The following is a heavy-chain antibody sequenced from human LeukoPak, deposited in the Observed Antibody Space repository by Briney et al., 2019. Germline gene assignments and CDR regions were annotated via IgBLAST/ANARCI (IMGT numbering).Heavy chain of an antibody. CDR2: TTSSGSTI. CDR1: GFSSSRSI. J-gene: IGHJ4*02. D-gene: IGHD3-22*01. Sequence: PGGSLRHSREAPGFSSSRSIINWVRQAPGKGLERVSYTTSSGSTIYYADSVKGRFTISRDNAKNSLYLQMNSLRAEVTAVYYCATDSHSSGWAGFFYWGQGTLVTVSS. CDR3: ATDSHSSGWAGFFY. V-gene: IGHV3-48*03.